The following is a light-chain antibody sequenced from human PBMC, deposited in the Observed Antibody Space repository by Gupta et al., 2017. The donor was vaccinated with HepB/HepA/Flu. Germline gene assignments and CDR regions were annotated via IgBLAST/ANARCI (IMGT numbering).Light chain of an antibody. CDR3: CSFTYTPTLVV. CDR1: SSDFGDFNY. J-gene: IGLJ2*01. Sequence: SAMPHPASVSGSPGQSITISCTATSSDFGDFNYVSWYQQKPPTAPKLLISDVSNRPSGVSSRFSGSKSANTASLTISGLHAEDEAVYYCCSFTYTPTLVVFGGGTKLTVL. CDR2: DVS. V-gene: IGLV2-14*03.